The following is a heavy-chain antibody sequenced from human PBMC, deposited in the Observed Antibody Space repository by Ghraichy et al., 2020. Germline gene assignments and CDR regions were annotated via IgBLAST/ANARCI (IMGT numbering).Heavy chain of an antibody. CDR1: GFTFSNYV. V-gene: IGHV3-23*01. CDR2: INGGGVNT. CDR3: ARRVAATKGFDY. J-gene: IGHJ4*02. D-gene: IGHD1-26*01. Sequence: GGSLRLSCAASGFTFSNYVMSWVRQAPGRGPQWVSAINGGGVNTYYADSVKGRFTISRDNSKNTLSLQMDSLRAEDTAVYYWARRVAATKGFDYWGQGALVTVSS.